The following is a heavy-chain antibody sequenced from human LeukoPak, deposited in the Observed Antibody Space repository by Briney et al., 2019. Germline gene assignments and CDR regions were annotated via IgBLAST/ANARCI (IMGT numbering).Heavy chain of an antibody. D-gene: IGHD6-6*01. CDR1: GGSISSHY. Sequence: SETLSLTCTVSGGSISSHYWSWIRQTPGKGLEWFGYTHYSGNTLCNPSLKSRVTISVDTSKNQFSLKLSSVTAADTAVYYCARGCIAARRPLDDAHSLWGQGTLVTVSS. CDR2: THYSGNT. J-gene: IGHJ4*02. CDR3: ARGCIAARRPLDDAHSL. V-gene: IGHV4-59*08.